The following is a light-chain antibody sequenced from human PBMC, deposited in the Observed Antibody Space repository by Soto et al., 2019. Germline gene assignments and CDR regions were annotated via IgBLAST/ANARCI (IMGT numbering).Light chain of an antibody. CDR3: AAWDGSLNNVL. CDR1: GSSIGTNT. Sequence: QSVLTQPPSASGTPGQRVTISCSGSGSSIGTNTVNWYRQLPGTAPKLLIYGNNQRPSGVPDRFSGSKSGTSASLGISGLQSEDEAGYYCAAWDGSLNNVLFGGGTKVTVL. J-gene: IGLJ2*01. CDR2: GNN. V-gene: IGLV1-44*01.